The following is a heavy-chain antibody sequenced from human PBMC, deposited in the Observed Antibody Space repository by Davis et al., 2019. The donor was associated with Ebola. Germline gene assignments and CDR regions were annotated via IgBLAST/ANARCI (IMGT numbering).Heavy chain of an antibody. CDR3: AKVRRRLYDILTGFDY. CDR2: ISGSGGST. CDR1: GFTFGPYA. J-gene: IGHJ4*02. Sequence: GESLKISCAASGFTFGPYAMSWVRQAPGKGLEWVSAISGSGGSTYYADSVKGRFTISRDNSKNTLYLQMNSLRAEDTAVYYCAKVRRRLYDILTGFDYWGQGTLVTVSS. D-gene: IGHD3-9*01. V-gene: IGHV3-23*01.